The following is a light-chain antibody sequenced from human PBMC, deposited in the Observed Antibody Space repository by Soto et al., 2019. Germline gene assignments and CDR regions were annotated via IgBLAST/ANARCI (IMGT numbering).Light chain of an antibody. Sequence: IPLTQSPSSLSTPVGDTVTITCRASQGISSHLAWYQQKPGKAPKLLIYAASTLQSGVPSRFSGSGSGTDFTLTISSLQPEDFATYYCQQFNSYPRTFGQGTKVEIK. J-gene: IGKJ1*01. CDR3: QQFNSYPRT. CDR1: QGISSH. V-gene: IGKV1-9*01. CDR2: AAS.